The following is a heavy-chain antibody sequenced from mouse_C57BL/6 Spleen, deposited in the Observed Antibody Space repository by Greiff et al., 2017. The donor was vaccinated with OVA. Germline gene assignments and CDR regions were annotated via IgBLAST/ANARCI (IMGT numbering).Heavy chain of an antibody. CDR2: IRNKANGYTT. CDR3: ARSYDGYYYWYFDV. Sequence: DVKLVESGGGLVQPGGSLSLSCAASGFTFTDYYMSWVRQPPGKALEWLGFIRNKANGYTTEYSASVKGRFTISRDNSQSILYLQMNALRAEDSATYYCARSYDGYYYWYFDVWGTGTTVTVSS. CDR1: GFTFTDYY. V-gene: IGHV7-3*01. D-gene: IGHD2-3*01. J-gene: IGHJ1*03.